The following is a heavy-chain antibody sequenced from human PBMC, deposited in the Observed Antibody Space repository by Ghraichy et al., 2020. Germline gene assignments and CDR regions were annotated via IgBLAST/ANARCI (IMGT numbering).Heavy chain of an antibody. CDR1: GYSFTSYW. Sequence: GESLNISCKGSGYSFTSYWIGWVRQMPGKGLEWMGIIYPGDSDTRYSPSFQGQVTISADKSISTAYLQWSSLKASDTAMYYCARSGLVDTAMAAFDYWGQGTLVTVSS. V-gene: IGHV5-51*01. CDR3: ARSGLVDTAMAAFDY. CDR2: IYPGDSDT. J-gene: IGHJ4*02. D-gene: IGHD5-18*01.